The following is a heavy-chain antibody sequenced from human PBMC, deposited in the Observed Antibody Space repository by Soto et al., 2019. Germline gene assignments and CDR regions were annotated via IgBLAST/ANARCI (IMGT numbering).Heavy chain of an antibody. V-gene: IGHV3-21*01. CDR2: ISSSSSYI. CDR1: GFTFSSYS. J-gene: IGHJ5*02. CDR3: ARFGEQNDDNWSDP. Sequence: PGGSLRLSCAASGFTFSSYSMNWVRQAPGKGLEWVSSISSSSSYIYYADSVKGRFTVSRDNAKNSLFLQMNSLRVEDTAVYYCARFGEQNDDNWSDPWGQGTLVTVSS. D-gene: IGHD3-16*01.